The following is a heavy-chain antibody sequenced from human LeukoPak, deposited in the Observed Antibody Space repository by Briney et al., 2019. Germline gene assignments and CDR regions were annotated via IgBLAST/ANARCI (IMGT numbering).Heavy chain of an antibody. Sequence: PGGSLRLSCAASGFTVSRNYMSWVRQAPGKGLEWVSVLCSGGSTNYADSVKGRFTISRDNSKNTLYLQMNSLRAEDTAVYCCARVRDYYDSRGYYFEYFDHWGQGTLVTVSS. CDR2: LCSGGST. V-gene: IGHV3-53*01. CDR1: GFTVSRNY. J-gene: IGHJ1*01. CDR3: ARVRDYYDSRGYYFEYFDH. D-gene: IGHD3-22*01.